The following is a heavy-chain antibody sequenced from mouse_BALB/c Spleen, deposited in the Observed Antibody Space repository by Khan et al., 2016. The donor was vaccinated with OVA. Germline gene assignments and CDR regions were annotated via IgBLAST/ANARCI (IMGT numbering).Heavy chain of an antibody. CDR3: AIIYYGLAWFAY. V-gene: IGHV2-3*01. CDR2: IWGDGTT. J-gene: IGHJ3*01. CDR1: GFSSISYG. D-gene: IGHD1-1*01. Sequence: QVQLKESGPGLVAPSQSLSITCTVSGFSSISYGVRWVRQSPGKGLEWLGVIWGDGTTNYHSVLISRLSISKDNSKSQVFLKLNSLQTDDTATYYCAIIYYGLAWFAYWGQGTLVTVSA.